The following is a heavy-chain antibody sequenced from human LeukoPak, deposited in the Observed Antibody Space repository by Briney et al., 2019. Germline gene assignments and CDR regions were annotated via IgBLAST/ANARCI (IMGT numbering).Heavy chain of an antibody. CDR2: IIPIFGTT. CDR1: GGTFRSFA. J-gene: IGHJ4*02. V-gene: IGHV1-69*05. D-gene: IGHD4-11*01. CDR3: ARAATVTGPPTSFDY. Sequence: ASVKVSCKASGGTFRSFAISWLRQAPGHGLEWMGRIIPIFGTTNYAQKFQGRITITTDESTTTAYMELSSLRSEDTAVYYCARAATVTGPPTSFDYWGQGTLVTVSS.